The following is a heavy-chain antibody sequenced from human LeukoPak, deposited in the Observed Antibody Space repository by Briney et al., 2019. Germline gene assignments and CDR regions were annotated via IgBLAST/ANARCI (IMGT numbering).Heavy chain of an antibody. V-gene: IGHV1-2*02. J-gene: IGHJ5*02. Sequence: ASVKVSCKASGYTFTGYYMHWVRQAPGQGLEWMGWINPNSGSTNYAQKFQGRITMTRDTSISTAYMELSRLRSDDTAVYYCARDHSGSYYGTNWFDPWGQGTLVTVSS. CDR1: GYTFTGYY. CDR3: ARDHSGSYYGTNWFDP. D-gene: IGHD1-26*01. CDR2: INPNSGST.